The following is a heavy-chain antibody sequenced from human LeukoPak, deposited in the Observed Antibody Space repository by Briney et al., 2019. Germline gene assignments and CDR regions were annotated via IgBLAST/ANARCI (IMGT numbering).Heavy chain of an antibody. CDR1: GGSISSGGYY. Sequence: PSQTLSLTCTVSGGSISSGGYYWSWIRQPPGKGLEWIGYIYHSGSTYYNPSLKSRVTISVDTSKNQFSLKLSSVTAADTAVYYCARGFHDYGDLFYLWGRGTLVTVSS. V-gene: IGHV4-30-2*01. J-gene: IGHJ2*01. CDR2: IYHSGST. D-gene: IGHD4-17*01. CDR3: ARGFHDYGDLFYL.